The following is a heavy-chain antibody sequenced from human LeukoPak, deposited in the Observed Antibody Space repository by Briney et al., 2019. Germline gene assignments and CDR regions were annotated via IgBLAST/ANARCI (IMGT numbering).Heavy chain of an antibody. Sequence: ASVKVSCKASGYTFTSYGISWVRQAPGQGLEWMGWISAYNGNTNYAQRLQGRVTMTTDTSTNTAYMELRSLRSDDTALYYCARGGPYVASAAWFDSWGQGTLVTVSS. CDR1: GYTFTSYG. D-gene: IGHD2-21*01. CDR2: ISAYNGNT. CDR3: ARGGPYVASAAWFDS. V-gene: IGHV1-18*01. J-gene: IGHJ5*01.